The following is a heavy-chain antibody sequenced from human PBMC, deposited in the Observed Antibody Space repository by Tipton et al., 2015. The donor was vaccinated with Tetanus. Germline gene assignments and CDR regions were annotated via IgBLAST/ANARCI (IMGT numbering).Heavy chain of an antibody. Sequence: SLRLSCAASGFTLSRYTLNWVRQAPGKGLEWVSSISSSSRYIYYADSVKGRFTISRDNAKNSLYLQMISLRAEDTAVYSCARGMAEVSNCGGDCYSDYWGQGTLVTVSSGMDVWGQGTTVTVSS. CDR3: ARGMAEVSNCGGDCYSDYWGQGTLVTVSSGMDV. CDR2: ISSSSRYI. V-gene: IGHV3-21*01. D-gene: IGHD2-21*02. CDR1: GFTLSRYT. J-gene: IGHJ6*02.